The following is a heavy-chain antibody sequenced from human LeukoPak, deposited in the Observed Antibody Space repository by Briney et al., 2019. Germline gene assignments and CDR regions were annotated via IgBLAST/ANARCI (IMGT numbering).Heavy chain of an antibody. CDR2: IYPDDSDT. D-gene: IGHD5-18*01. V-gene: IGHV5-51*01. CDR1: GYSFTRYW. CDR3: ARQRYSYGPLDAFDI. Sequence: GESLKISCKGSGYSFTRYWIGWVRQMPGKGLEWMGIIYPDDSDTRYRPSFQGQVTISADKSISTAYLQWSSLKASDTAMYYCARQRYSYGPLDAFDIWGQGTMVTVSS. J-gene: IGHJ3*02.